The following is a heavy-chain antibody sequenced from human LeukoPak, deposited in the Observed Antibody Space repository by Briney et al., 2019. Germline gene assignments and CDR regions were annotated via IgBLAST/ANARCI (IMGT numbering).Heavy chain of an antibody. CDR2: INPDNGNT. CDR1: GYPFTRYG. D-gene: IGHD2-2*01. Sequence: ASVKVSCKASGYPFTRYGISWVRQAPGQGLEWMGWINPDNGNTKYAQKFQGRVTMTTNTSTSTAHMELRSLRSDDTAVYYCATYYCSTTSCYPYFFDYWGQGTLVTVSS. V-gene: IGHV1-18*01. J-gene: IGHJ4*02. CDR3: ATYYCSTTSCYPYFFDY.